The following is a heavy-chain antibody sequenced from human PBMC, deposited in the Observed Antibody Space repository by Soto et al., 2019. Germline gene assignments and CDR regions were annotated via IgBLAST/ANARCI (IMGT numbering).Heavy chain of an antibody. CDR1: GDTFSFYT. Sequence: QVQLVQSGAGVKKPGSSVKVSCKASGDTFSFYTINWVRQAPGLGLEWVGRINPILSMSNYAQKFQGRVTMTADKSTNTAYMELRSLRSEGTAMYFCATSYGSGYRAFDSWGQGALVTVSS. J-gene: IGHJ4*02. D-gene: IGHD3-10*01. CDR3: ATSYGSGYRAFDS. V-gene: IGHV1-69*02. CDR2: INPILSMS.